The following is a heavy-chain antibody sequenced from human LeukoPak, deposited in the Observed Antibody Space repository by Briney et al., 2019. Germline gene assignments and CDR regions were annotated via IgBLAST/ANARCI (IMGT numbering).Heavy chain of an antibody. CDR3: ARMRDSSSWYFSWGVSVHTRDDAFDI. CDR2: MNPNSGNT. Sequence: ASVKVSCKASGGTFSSYAISWVRQAPGQGLEWMGWMNPNSGNTGYAQKFQGRVTMTRNTSISTAYMELSSLRSEDTAVYYCARMRDSSSWYFSWGVSVHTRDDAFDIWGQGTMVTVSS. D-gene: IGHD6-13*01. J-gene: IGHJ3*02. CDR1: GGTFSSYA. V-gene: IGHV1-8*02.